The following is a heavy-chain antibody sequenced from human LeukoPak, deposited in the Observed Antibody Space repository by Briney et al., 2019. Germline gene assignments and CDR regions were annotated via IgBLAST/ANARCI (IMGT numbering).Heavy chain of an antibody. CDR3: VREGPGGNPHDY. D-gene: IGHD4-23*01. CDR2: IRFDASKK. Sequence: PGGSLRLSCAASGFTFSRYGMHWVRQAPGKGLEWLTFIRFDASKKYYADSVKGRFTISRDNSDNTHSLQMSSLRADDTAVYYCVREGPGGNPHDYWGQGTLVTVSS. V-gene: IGHV3-30*02. CDR1: GFTFSRYG. J-gene: IGHJ4*02.